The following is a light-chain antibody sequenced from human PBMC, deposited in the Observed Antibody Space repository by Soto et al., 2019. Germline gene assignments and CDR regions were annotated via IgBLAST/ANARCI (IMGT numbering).Light chain of an antibody. V-gene: IGKV3-15*01. J-gene: IGKJ4*01. CDR1: QSVSSN. CDR2: GAS. Sequence: EIVMTQSPATLSVSPGERATLSCRASQSVSSNLAWYQQKPGQAPRLLIYGASTRATGIPARCSGSGSGTEFTLTISSRQSEDVAVYYCQQYNNWPPLPFGGGTKVEIK. CDR3: QQYNNWPPLP.